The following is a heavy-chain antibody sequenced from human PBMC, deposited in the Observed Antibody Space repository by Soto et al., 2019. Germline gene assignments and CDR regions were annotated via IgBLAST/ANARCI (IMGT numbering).Heavy chain of an antibody. J-gene: IGHJ3*02. Sequence: QVQLVQSGAEVKKPGSSVKVSCKASGGTFSSYAISWVRQAPGQGLEWMGGIIPIFGTANYAQKFQGRVTITADESTSTAYMELSSLRSEDTAVYYCARDRRDYCDFLGAFDIWGQGTMVTVSS. CDR3: ARDRRDYCDFLGAFDI. D-gene: IGHD4-17*01. CDR1: GGTFSSYA. CDR2: IIPIFGTA. V-gene: IGHV1-69*01.